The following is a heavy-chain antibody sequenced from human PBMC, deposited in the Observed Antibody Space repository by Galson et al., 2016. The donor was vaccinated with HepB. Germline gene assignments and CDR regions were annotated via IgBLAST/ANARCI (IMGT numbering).Heavy chain of an antibody. Sequence: SLRLSCAASGFSFSSYAMSWVRRAPGKGLEWVSGITSGGTTYYADSVKGRFTISRDNSKNILYLQMNSLRAEDTAVYYCAKSLLGVTLVSYYYGMDVWGQGTTVTVSS. CDR3: AKSLLGVTLVSYYYGMDV. CDR2: ITSGGTT. D-gene: IGHD2-21*02. CDR1: GFSFSSYA. J-gene: IGHJ6*02. V-gene: IGHV3-23*01.